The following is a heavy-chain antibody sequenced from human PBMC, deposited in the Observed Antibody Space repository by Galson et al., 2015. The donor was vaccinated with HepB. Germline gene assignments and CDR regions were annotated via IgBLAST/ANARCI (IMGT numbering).Heavy chain of an antibody. D-gene: IGHD6-19*01. V-gene: IGHV1-58*01. CDR3: AADAPYRNGWAYNYSFAMDV. CDR1: GLTFINSA. Sequence: SVKVSCKASGLTFINSAVQWVRQARGQRLEWIGWIVVGSGNTNYAQKFQERVTITRDMSTSTAYMELSSPRSEDTAVYYCAADAPYRNGWAYNYSFAMDVWGQGTTVTVSS. J-gene: IGHJ6*02. CDR2: IVVGSGNT.